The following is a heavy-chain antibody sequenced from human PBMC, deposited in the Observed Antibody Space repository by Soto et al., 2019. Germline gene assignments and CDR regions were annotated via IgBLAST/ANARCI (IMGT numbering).Heavy chain of an antibody. D-gene: IGHD2-21*01. J-gene: IGHJ4*02. CDR1: GFTVSSYA. V-gene: IGHV3-23*01. CDR2: ISGSGGST. Sequence: EVQLLESGGDLVQPGGSLRLSCAASGFTVSSYAMSWVRQAPGGGLEWVSNISGSGGSTYYADSVKGRFTISSDNSKNTLYLQMTSLRAEDTAVYYRAKDQAVDNCYSDYCSQGTLVTVSS. CDR3: AKDQAVDNCYSDY.